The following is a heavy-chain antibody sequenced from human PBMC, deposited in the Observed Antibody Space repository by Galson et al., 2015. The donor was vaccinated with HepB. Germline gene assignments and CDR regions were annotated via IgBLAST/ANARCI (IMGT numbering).Heavy chain of an antibody. CDR1: GFTFNTYD. Sequence: SLRLSCAASGFTFNTYDMTWVRQAPGEGLEWVSSFGYIGGGTTYADSVKGRFTISRDNSKSTLYLQMNSLRADDTAVYYCAKVLVSWYFDLWGRGTLVTVSS. V-gene: IGHV3-23*01. CDR3: AKVLVSWYFDL. J-gene: IGHJ2*01. CDR2: FGYIGGGT.